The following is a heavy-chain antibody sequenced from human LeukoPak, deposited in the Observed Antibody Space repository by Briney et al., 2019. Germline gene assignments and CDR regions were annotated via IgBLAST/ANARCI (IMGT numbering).Heavy chain of an antibody. V-gene: IGHV1-46*01. CDR2: INPSGCST. CDR1: GYTFTSYY. J-gene: IGHJ4*02. CDR3: ARVGSHGIVVGY. D-gene: IGHD2-2*01. Sequence: GASVKVSCKASGYTFTSYYMHWVRQAPGQGLEWMGIINPSGCSTSYAQKFQGRVTMTRDTSTSTVYMELSSLRSEDTAVYYCARVGSHGIVVGYWGQGTLVTVSS.